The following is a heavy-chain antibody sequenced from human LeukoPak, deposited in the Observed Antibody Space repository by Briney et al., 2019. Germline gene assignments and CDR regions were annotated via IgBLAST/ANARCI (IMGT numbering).Heavy chain of an antibody. CDR3: ARDGCSSTGTRSGGSCFDLY. CDR2: IIPIFGTA. D-gene: IGHD2-15*01. CDR1: GGTFSSYA. Sequence: ASVKVSCKASGGTFSSYAISWVRQAPGQGLEWMGRIIPIFGTANYAQKFQGRVTITTDESTSTAYMELSSLRSEDTAVYYCARDGCSSTGTRSGGSCFDLYWGQGTLVTVSS. J-gene: IGHJ4*02. V-gene: IGHV1-69*05.